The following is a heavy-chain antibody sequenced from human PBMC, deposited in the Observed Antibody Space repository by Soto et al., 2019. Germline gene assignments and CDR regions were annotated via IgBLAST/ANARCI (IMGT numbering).Heavy chain of an antibody. J-gene: IGHJ4*02. CDR1: GFTFSIYS. Sequence: GGSLRLSCAASGFTFSIYSMNWVRQAPGKGLEWVSSISSSSSHIYYADSVKGRFTISRDNAKNSLYLQMNSLRVEDTAIYYCARDLWGYDSRGYSPTPFDNWGQGTLVTVSS. CDR3: ARDLWGYDSRGYSPTPFDN. D-gene: IGHD3-22*01. V-gene: IGHV3-21*01. CDR2: ISSSSSHI.